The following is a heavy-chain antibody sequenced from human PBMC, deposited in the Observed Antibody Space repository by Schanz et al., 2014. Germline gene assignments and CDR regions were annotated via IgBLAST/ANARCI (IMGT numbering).Heavy chain of an antibody. CDR2: VSRDGSET. V-gene: IGHV3-74*02. J-gene: IGHJ6*02. CDR1: GFTFNYAW. Sequence: EVQLVESGGGLVQPGGSLRLSCAASGFTFNYAWMNWVRQPPGKGLLWVSRVSRDGSETTYVDSVRGRFTISRDTAKNTVFLQMNKLRAEDTAVYYCARGASRDYFAMDVWGQGTTVTVSS. CDR3: ARGASRDYFAMDV.